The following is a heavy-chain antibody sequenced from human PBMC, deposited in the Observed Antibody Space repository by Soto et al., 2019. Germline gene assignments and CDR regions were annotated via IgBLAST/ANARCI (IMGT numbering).Heavy chain of an antibody. V-gene: IGHV3-23*01. Sequence: SGGSLRLSCAASGFTFSNFAMDWVRQAPGKGLEWVSAVSGSGDNTYYSDSVQGRFTISRDNSKNTLYLQMDYLTVEDTAVYYCAKPPILGSTPFESWGQGTQVTVSS. D-gene: IGHD1-26*01. CDR2: VSGSGDNT. CDR1: GFTFSNFA. J-gene: IGHJ4*02. CDR3: AKPPILGSTPFES.